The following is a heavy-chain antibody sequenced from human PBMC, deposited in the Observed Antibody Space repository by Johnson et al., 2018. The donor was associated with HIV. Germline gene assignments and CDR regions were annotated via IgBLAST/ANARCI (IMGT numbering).Heavy chain of an antibody. V-gene: IGHV3-11*04. Sequence: QVQLVESGGGLVKPGGSLRLSCAASGFTFSDYYMTWIRQAPRKGLAWVSYISSSGSSIYYADSVKGRFTISRDNARNSLFLQMNSLRAEDTAVYYCARIPGSGWEHDAFDIWGQGTLVTVSS. J-gene: IGHJ3*02. CDR1: GFTFSDYY. CDR2: ISSSGSSI. CDR3: ARIPGSGWEHDAFDI. D-gene: IGHD6-19*01.